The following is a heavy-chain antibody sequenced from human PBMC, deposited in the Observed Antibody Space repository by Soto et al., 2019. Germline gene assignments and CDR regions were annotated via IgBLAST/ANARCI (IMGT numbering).Heavy chain of an antibody. Sequence: GESLKISCQGSGYTFTNYWITWVRQMPGKGLEWMGRIDPSDSFTSYSPSFEGHVTISVDKSISTAYLQWSSLKASDTSMYYCSRHHYYDSSGARGAIDISGQGTMVTVS. CDR1: GYTFTNYW. J-gene: IGHJ3*02. CDR3: SRHHYYDSSGARGAIDI. CDR2: IDPSDSFT. D-gene: IGHD3-22*01. V-gene: IGHV5-10-1*01.